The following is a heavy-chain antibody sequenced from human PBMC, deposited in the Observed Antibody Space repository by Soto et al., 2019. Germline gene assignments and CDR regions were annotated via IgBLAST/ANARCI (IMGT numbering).Heavy chain of an antibody. D-gene: IGHD6-13*01. V-gene: IGHV3-7*01. CDR1: GFTFSSYW. J-gene: IGHJ6*03. CDR2: IKQDGSEK. CDR3: AREGIAAAGPYYYYYMDV. Sequence: GGSLRLSCAASGFTFSSYWMSWVRQAPGKGLEWVANIKQDGSEKYYVASVKGRFTISRDNAKNSLYLQMNSLRAEDTAVYYCAREGIAAAGPYYYYYMDVWGKGTTVTVSS.